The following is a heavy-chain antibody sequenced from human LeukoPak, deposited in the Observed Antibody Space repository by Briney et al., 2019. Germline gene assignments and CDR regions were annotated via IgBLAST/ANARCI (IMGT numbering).Heavy chain of an antibody. Sequence: GASVKVSCKASGYAFRSYGIIWLRQAPGHGLEWVGWISPSNGNTNYEQKLQGRVTMTTDTSTSTAYMELRGLRSDDTAVYYCARYHSSGYRAFAHWGQGTLVTVSS. CDR1: GYAFRSYG. CDR3: ARYHSSGYRAFAH. CDR2: ISPSNGNT. D-gene: IGHD3-22*01. V-gene: IGHV1-18*01. J-gene: IGHJ4*02.